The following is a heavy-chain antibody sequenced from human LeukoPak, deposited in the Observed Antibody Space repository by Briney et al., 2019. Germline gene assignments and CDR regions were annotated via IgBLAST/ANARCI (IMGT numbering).Heavy chain of an antibody. CDR1: GYTFTSYG. CDR3: ARGIAVAALSPNENFDY. J-gene: IGHJ4*02. D-gene: IGHD6-19*01. Sequence: ASVKVSCKASGYTFTSYGIRWVRQAPGQGLEWMGWISAYNGNPDYAEKLQGRVTMTTDTSTSTAYMELRSLRSDDTAVYYCARGIAVAALSPNENFDYWGQGTLVTVSS. V-gene: IGHV1-18*01. CDR2: ISAYNGNP.